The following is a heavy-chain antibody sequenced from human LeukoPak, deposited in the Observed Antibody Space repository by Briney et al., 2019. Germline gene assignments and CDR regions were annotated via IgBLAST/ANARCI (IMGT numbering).Heavy chain of an antibody. CDR3: ARVYGDYITY. V-gene: IGHV4-34*01. J-gene: IGHJ4*02. CDR2: INDSGNT. Sequence: PSETLSLTCAVYGGSFSGYQWGWVRQSPGEGLEWIGEINDSGNTNYNPALKSRVTISVDRSKNQFSLRLNSVTAADTAVYYCARVYGDYITYWGQGTPLTVSS. CDR1: GGSFSGYQ. D-gene: IGHD4-17*01.